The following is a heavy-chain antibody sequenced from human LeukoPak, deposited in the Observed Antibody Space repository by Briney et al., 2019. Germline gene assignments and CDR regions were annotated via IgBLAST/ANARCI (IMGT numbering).Heavy chain of an antibody. CDR1: GYTFTDYY. D-gene: IGHD2-2*01. V-gene: IGHV1-2*02. CDR2: INPNSGGT. Sequence: ASVRVSCKASGYTFTDYYVHWVRQAPGQGLGWMGWINPNSGGTNYAQKFHGRVTMTRDTSITTAYMELSRLRSDDTAVYYCARELGYCSSTTCPLYHYWGQGTLVTVSS. J-gene: IGHJ4*02. CDR3: ARELGYCSSTTCPLYHY.